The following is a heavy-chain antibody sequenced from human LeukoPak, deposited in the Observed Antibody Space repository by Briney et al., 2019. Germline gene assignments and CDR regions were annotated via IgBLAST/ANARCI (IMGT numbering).Heavy chain of an antibody. V-gene: IGHV1-69*05. D-gene: IGHD6-13*01. J-gene: IGHJ4*02. Sequence: SVKVSCKASGGTFSSYAISWVRQAPGQGLEWMGRIIPIFGTANYAQKLQGRVTITTDESTSTAYMELSSLRSEDTAVYYCSRELGIAAAGIFDYWGQGTLVTVSS. CDR1: GGTFSSYA. CDR2: IIPIFGTA. CDR3: SRELGIAAAGIFDY.